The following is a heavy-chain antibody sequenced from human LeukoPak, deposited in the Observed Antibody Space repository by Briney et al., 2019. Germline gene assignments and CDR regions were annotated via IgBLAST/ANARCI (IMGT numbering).Heavy chain of an antibody. J-gene: IGHJ5*02. CDR2: TYYRSKWYN. Sequence: SQTLSLTCAISGDSVSSNSAAWNWIRQSPSRGLEWLGRTYYRSKWYNDYAVSVKSRITINPDTSKNQFSLQLNSVTPEDTAVYYCARWSFANWNYASWFDPWGQGTLVTVSS. CDR1: GDSVSSNSAA. V-gene: IGHV6-1*01. D-gene: IGHD1-7*01. CDR3: ARWSFANWNYASWFDP.